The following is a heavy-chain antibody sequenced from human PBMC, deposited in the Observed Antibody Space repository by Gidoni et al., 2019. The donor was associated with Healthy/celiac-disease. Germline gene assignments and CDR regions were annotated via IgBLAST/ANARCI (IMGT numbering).Heavy chain of an antibody. V-gene: IGHV4-59*01. CDR3: ARDYGGNGNLDY. Sequence: SLKSRVTISVDTSKNQFSLKLSSVTAADTAVYYCARDYGGNGNLDYWGQGTLVTVSS. J-gene: IGHJ4*02. D-gene: IGHD4-17*01.